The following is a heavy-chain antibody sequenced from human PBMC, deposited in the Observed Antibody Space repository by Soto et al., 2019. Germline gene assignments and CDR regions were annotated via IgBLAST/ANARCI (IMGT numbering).Heavy chain of an antibody. V-gene: IGHV3-23*01. D-gene: IGHD3-22*01. CDR2: ISGSGGST. CDR3: AKDSTYYYDSSVSSGYFDY. J-gene: IGHJ4*02. Sequence: EVQLLESGGGLVQPGGSLRLSCAASGFTFSSYAMSWVRQAPGKGLEWVSAISGSGGSTYYADSVKGRFTISRDNSKNTLYLQMNSLRAEDTAVYYCAKDSTYYYDSSVSSGYFDYWGQGTLVTVSS. CDR1: GFTFSSYA.